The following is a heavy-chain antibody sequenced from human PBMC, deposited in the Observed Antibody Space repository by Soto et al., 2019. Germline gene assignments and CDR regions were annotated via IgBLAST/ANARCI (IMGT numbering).Heavy chain of an antibody. CDR2: LIPMFDIA. V-gene: IGHV1-69*13. D-gene: IGHD2-15*01. Sequence: SVKVSCKASGGTFTSYTVYWVRQAPGQGLEWVGGLIPMFDIANSAEGFRGRVMITADEATNTASMELSSLTSADTAVYFCASSLGRHPSEPPRGNSFGAGSLFPFGHWGQGTLVTVS. J-gene: IGHJ4*02. CDR3: ASSLGRHPSEPPRGNSFGAGSLFPFGH. CDR1: GGTFTSYT.